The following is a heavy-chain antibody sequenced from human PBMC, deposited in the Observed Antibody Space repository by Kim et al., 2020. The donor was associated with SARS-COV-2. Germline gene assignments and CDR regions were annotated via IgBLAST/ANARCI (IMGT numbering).Heavy chain of an antibody. D-gene: IGHD6-13*01. J-gene: IGHJ4*02. CDR2: IKEDGREK. CDR1: GFPFNKYW. CDR3: GRDYSD. Sequence: GGSLRLSCAASGFPFNKYWMSWVRQVPGKGLEWVANIKEDGREKYYVDSVKGRFTISRDNAKNSLYLQMNSLRAEDTAVYFCGRDYSDWGQGTLVTVSS. V-gene: IGHV3-7*01.